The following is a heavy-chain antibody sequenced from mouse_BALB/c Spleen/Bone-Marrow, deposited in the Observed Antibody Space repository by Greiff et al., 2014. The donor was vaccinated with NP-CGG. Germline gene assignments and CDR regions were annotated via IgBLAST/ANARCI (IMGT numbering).Heavy chain of an antibody. CDR2: INPSNGGT. J-gene: IGHJ4*01. CDR3: TLWCYAMDY. Sequence: QVQLKESGAELVKPGASVKLSCKASGYTFTSYYVYWVKQRPGQGLEWIGEINPSNGGTNFNEKFKSKATLTVDKSSSTAYMQLSSLTSEDSAVYYCTLWCYAMDYWGQGTSVTVSS. V-gene: IGHV1S81*02. CDR1: GYTFTSYY. D-gene: IGHD1-1*02.